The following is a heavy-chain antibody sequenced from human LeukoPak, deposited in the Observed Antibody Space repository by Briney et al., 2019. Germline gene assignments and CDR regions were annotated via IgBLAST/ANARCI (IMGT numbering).Heavy chain of an antibody. D-gene: IGHD6-13*01. CDR3: ASRYSSSWYGDAFDI. CDR2: ISSSSSTI. CDR1: GFTFSNYN. Sequence: PGGSLRLSCAASGFTFSNYNMNWVRQAPGKGLEWVSYISSSSSTIYYADSVKGRFTISRDNAKNSLYLQMNSLRAEDTAVYYCASRYSSSWYGDAFDIWGQGTMVTVSS. V-gene: IGHV3-48*04. J-gene: IGHJ3*02.